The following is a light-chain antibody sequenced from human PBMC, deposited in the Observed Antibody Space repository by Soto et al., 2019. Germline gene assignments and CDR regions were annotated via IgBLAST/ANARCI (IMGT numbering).Light chain of an antibody. V-gene: IGLV2-14*01. Sequence: QSALTQPASVSGSPGQSITISCTGTGSDVGGYNYVSWYHQHPDKAPKVMIYDVSNRPSGVSNRFSGSKSGNTASLTISGLQAEDEADYYCSSYTSASTPLVFGGGTKVTVL. J-gene: IGLJ2*01. CDR2: DVS. CDR1: GSDVGGYNY. CDR3: SSYTSASTPLV.